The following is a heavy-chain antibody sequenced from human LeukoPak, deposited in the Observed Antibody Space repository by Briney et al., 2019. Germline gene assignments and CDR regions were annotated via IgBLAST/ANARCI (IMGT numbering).Heavy chain of an antibody. D-gene: IGHD3-22*01. CDR1: GFTFTTYW. CDR2: IKQDGSEK. J-gene: IGHJ4*02. V-gene: IGHV3-7*01. Sequence: GGSLRLSCTASGFTFTTYWMAWVRQTPGKGLEWVANIKQDGSEKYYAESVRGRFTISRDNAKNSLYLQMNSLRAEDTAVYYCSNGIYDSSYWGQGTLVTVSS. CDR3: SNGIYDSSY.